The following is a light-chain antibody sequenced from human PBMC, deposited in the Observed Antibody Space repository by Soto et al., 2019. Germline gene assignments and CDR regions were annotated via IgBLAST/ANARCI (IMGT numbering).Light chain of an antibody. CDR2: DAS. Sequence: IQMTQSPSLVSAAVGDRVTITCQASQDISNYLNWFQQKPGKAPKLLIYDASNLETGVPSRFTGSGYGTYFTFTISSLRPEDIATYFCQQYENLPLTFGGGTKVETK. V-gene: IGKV1-33*01. CDR3: QQYENLPLT. CDR1: QDISNY. J-gene: IGKJ4*01.